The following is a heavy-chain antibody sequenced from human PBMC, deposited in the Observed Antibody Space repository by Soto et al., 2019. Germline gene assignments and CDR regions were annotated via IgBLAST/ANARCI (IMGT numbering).Heavy chain of an antibody. V-gene: IGHV1-18*04. J-gene: IGHJ4*02. CDR3: ARGGTYYGNVDY. Sequence: GASVKVSCKASGYTFNSYGISWVRQAPGQGLEWMGWISTYNGNTNYAQRLQGRVIMTTDTSTSTAYMELRSLRSDDTAVYFCARGGTYYGNVDYWGQGTLVTVSS. CDR2: ISTYNGNT. CDR1: GYTFNSYG. D-gene: IGHD1-26*01.